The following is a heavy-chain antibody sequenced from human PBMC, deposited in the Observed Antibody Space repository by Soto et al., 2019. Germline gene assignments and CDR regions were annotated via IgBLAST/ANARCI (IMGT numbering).Heavy chain of an antibody. CDR1: GHH. D-gene: IGHD1-20*01. J-gene: IGHJ5*01. CDR2: INHLGST. CDR3: ASPQYNWNNPFVF. Sequence: GHHVCWLRQLTGKEPEWIGEINHLGSTDYNPPLWSRLTISVDRSKNQFSLRLTSVTAADTAVYYCASPQYNWNNPFVFWCQGTQVTVS. V-gene: IGHV4-34*01.